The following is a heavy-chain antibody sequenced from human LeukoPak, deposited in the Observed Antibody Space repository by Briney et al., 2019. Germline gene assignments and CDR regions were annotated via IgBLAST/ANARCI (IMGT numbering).Heavy chain of an antibody. Sequence: GASVKVSCKVSGYTLTELSMHWVRQAPGKGLEWMGGFDPEDGETIYAQKFQGRVTMTRDTSTSTVYMELSSLRSEDTAVYYCARDLTAGVNYDILTGLDYWGQGTLVTVSS. D-gene: IGHD3-9*01. CDR3: ARDLTAGVNYDILTGLDY. J-gene: IGHJ4*02. V-gene: IGHV1-24*01. CDR2: FDPEDGET. CDR1: GYTLTELS.